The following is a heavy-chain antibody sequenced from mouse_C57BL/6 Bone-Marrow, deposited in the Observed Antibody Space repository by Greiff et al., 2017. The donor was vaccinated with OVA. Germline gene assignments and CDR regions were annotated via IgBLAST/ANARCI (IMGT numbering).Heavy chain of an antibody. CDR3: AKNYYGSSYGWYFDV. D-gene: IGHD1-1*01. CDR1: GFSLTSYG. CDR2: IWSGGST. J-gene: IGHJ1*03. V-gene: IGHV2-4*01. Sequence: QVQLQQSGPGLVQPSQSLSITCTVSGFSLTSYGVHWVRQPPGKGLEWLGVIWSGGSTDYNAAFISRLSLSKDNSKSQVFLKMNSLQADDTAIYYCAKNYYGSSYGWYFDVWGTGTTVTVSS.